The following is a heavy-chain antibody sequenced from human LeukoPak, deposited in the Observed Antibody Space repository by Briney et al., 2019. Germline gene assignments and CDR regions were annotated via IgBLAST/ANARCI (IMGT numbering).Heavy chain of an antibody. D-gene: IGHD6-19*01. CDR1: GFTFRVSD. V-gene: IGHV3-73*01. CDR3: TTYSSGHY. J-gene: IGHJ4*02. CDR2: IGVKTNSYAT. Sequence: GGSLRLSCAASGFTFRVSDMLWVHQASGKGLEWVGRIGVKTNSYATAYATALQGRFTISRDDSKNTAYLQMNSLTTEDTAVYYCTTYSSGHYWGQGTLVTVSS.